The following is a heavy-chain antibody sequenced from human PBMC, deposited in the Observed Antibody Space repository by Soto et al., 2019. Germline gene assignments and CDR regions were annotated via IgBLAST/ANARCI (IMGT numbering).Heavy chain of an antibody. J-gene: IGHJ4*02. V-gene: IGHV2-5*02. CDR2: IYWAGDL. CDR3: AQGHVQLLSSFHCFKS. D-gene: IGHD2-21*02. CDR1: GFSLNGNGVG. Sequence: SGPTLVNPTQTLTLTCNFSGFSLNGNGVGVGWIRQPPGKALEWLALIYWAGDLLYSPALKSRLTITQDPSKDQVVLTMPNMDPTDSGTYYCAQGHVQLLSSFHCFKSWGQGIRVTVSS.